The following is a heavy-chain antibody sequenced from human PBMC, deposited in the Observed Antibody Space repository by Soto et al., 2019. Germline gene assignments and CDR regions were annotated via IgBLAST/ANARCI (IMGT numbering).Heavy chain of an antibody. D-gene: IGHD3-22*01. Sequence: SLRLSCASSGFSCRDYYMSWIRQAPGKGLEWISYISGSGNTIYYADSVKGRFIISRDNAKNSLFLQMNSLRADDTAVYYCARDRLPMVVVVMGWFDPWGQGTLVTVSS. CDR1: GFSCRDYY. V-gene: IGHV3-11*01. CDR2: ISGSGNTI. CDR3: ARDRLPMVVVVMGWFDP. J-gene: IGHJ5*02.